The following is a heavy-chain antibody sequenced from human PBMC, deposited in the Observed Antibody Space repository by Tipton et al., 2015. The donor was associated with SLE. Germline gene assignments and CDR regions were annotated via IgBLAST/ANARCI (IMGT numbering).Heavy chain of an antibody. CDR1: GFTFSNAW. CDR2: MWYENGGNK. V-gene: IGHV3-33*08. CDR3: AGELLPHYGMDV. D-gene: IGHD2-15*01. Sequence: SLRLSCAASGFTFSNAWMSWVRQAPGKGLEWVAVMWYENGGNKYYADSVKGRFTISRDNSKNTLYLQINSLRADDTAVYYCAGELLPHYGMDVWGQGTTVTVSS. J-gene: IGHJ6*02.